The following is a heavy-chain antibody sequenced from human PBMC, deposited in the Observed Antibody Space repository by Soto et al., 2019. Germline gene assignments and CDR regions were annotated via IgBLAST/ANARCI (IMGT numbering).Heavy chain of an antibody. Sequence: QVQLVQSGAEVKKPGSSVKVSCKAPGGTFSSYAISWVRQAPGQGLEWMGGIIPIFGTANYAQKFQGRVTITADESTSTAYMELSSLRSEDTAVYYCARGRSDSSSWYGTIDYWGQGTLVTVSS. CDR2: IIPIFGTA. D-gene: IGHD6-13*01. CDR3: ARGRSDSSSWYGTIDY. V-gene: IGHV1-69*01. CDR1: GGTFSSYA. J-gene: IGHJ4*02.